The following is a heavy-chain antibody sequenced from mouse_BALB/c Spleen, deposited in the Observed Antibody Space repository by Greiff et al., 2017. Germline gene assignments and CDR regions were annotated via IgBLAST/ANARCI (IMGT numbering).Heavy chain of an antibody. CDR3: ARVCNYGSTYAMDY. CDR2: INPSSGYT. D-gene: IGHD1-2*01. J-gene: IGHJ4*01. V-gene: IGHV1-4*02. CDR1: GYTFTSYT. Sequence: VKLQQSAAELARPGASVKMSCKASGYTFTSYTMHWVKQRPGQGLEWIGYINPSSGYTEYNQKFKDKTTLTADKSSSTAYMQLSSLTSEDSAVYYCARVCNYGSTYAMDYWGQGTSVTVSS.